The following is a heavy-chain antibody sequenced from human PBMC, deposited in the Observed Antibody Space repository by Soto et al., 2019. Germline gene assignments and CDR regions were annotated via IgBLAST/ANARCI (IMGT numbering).Heavy chain of an antibody. D-gene: IGHD1-20*01. V-gene: IGHV1-3*04. CDR3: ARDKDNLSWCFDP. J-gene: IGHJ5*02. Sequence: QVQLVQSGAEVKKPGASVTISCETSGYPFTMYVIHWVRQAPGQRLEWLGWINTANGDTKYSQRFQGRVTITRDTSANTADMTLNSLTSEDTAVYYCARDKDNLSWCFDPWGQGTLVTVSS. CDR1: GYPFTMYV. CDR2: INTANGDT.